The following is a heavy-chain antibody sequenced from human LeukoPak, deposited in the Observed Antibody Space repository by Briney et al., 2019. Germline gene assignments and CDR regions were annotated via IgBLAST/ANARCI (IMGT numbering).Heavy chain of an antibody. V-gene: IGHV4-34*01. J-gene: IGHJ4*02. CDR2: INHSGST. Sequence: SETLSLTCAVYGGSFSGYYWSWIRQPPGKGLEWIGEINHSGSTNYNPSLKSRVTISVDTSKNQFSLKLSSVTAADTAVYYCARGEKYYYDSSGYYCDYWGQGTLVTVYS. D-gene: IGHD3-22*01. CDR3: ARGEKYYYDSSGYYCDY. CDR1: GGSFSGYY.